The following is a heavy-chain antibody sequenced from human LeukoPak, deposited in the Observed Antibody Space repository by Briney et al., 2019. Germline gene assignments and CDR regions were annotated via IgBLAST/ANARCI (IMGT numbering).Heavy chain of an antibody. J-gene: IGHJ4*02. Sequence: GGSLRLSCAASGFTVSSNYMSWVRQAPRKGLEWVSVIYSRGSTYYADSVKGRFTISRDNSKNTLYLQMNSLRAEDTAVYYCASHVLRFLEWFSLDYWGQGTLVTVSS. CDR3: ASHVLRFLEWFSLDY. D-gene: IGHD3-3*01. CDR1: GFTVSSNY. CDR2: IYSRGST. V-gene: IGHV3-66*02.